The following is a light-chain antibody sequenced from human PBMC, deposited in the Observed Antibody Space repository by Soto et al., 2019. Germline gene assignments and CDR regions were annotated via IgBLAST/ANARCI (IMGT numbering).Light chain of an antibody. V-gene: IGLV1-40*01. CDR2: GNS. CDR1: SSNIGAGYD. J-gene: IGLJ1*01. CDR3: QSYDSSLSGWV. Sequence: QSVLTQPPSVSGAPGQRVTTSCTGSSSNIGAGYDVHWYQQLPGTAPKLLIYGNSNRPSGVPDRFSGSKSGTSASLAITGLQAEDEADYYCQSYDSSLSGWVFGTGTKVTVL.